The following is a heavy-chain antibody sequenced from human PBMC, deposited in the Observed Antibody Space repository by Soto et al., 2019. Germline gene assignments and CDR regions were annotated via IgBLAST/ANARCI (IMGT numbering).Heavy chain of an antibody. Sequence: QVQLQESGPGLVKPSETLSLTCTVSGGSIRGYYCSWIRQPPGKGLEWIGYVSSSGSTNYNPSLKSRATISVDMSKKQFSLRLRSLTAADTAVYFCATSGPVRGILSRQSPQQRYYYHMDVWGKGPTVTVSS. CDR2: VSSSGST. V-gene: IGHV4-59*01. CDR3: ATSGPVRGILSRQSPQQRYYYHMDV. D-gene: IGHD3-10*01. J-gene: IGHJ6*03. CDR1: GGSIRGYY.